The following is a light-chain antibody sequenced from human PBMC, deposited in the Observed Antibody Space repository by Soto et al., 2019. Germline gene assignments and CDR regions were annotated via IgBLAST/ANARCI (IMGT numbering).Light chain of an antibody. Sequence: DIQMTQSPSSLSASVGDRVTITCRASQSVRTYLNWYQRKPGKAPKVLIYGASALQSGVPSRFSGSGSGTDFTLTVSSLQPEYFATYCCQQSFTIPYTFGQGTKLEIK. V-gene: IGKV1-39*01. CDR3: QQSFTIPYT. CDR2: GAS. CDR1: QSVRTY. J-gene: IGKJ2*01.